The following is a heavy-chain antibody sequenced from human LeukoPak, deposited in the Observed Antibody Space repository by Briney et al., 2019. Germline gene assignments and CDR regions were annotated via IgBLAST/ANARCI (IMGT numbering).Heavy chain of an antibody. CDR2: INSDGSST. CDR1: GFTFSSYW. J-gene: IGHJ5*02. V-gene: IGHV3-74*01. D-gene: IGHD2-21*02. Sequence: GGSLRLSCAASGFTFSSYWMHWVRQAPGKGLVWVSRINSDGSSTSYADSVKGRFTISRDNAKNTLYLQMNSLRAEDTAVYYCARARGDPRRFDPWGQGTLVTVSS. CDR3: ARARGDPRRFDP.